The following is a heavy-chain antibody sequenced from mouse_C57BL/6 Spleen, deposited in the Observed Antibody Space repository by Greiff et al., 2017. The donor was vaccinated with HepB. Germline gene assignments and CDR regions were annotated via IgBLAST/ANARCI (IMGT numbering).Heavy chain of an antibody. CDR3: TTWGTTVVATYAMDY. Sequence: EVQLQQSGAELVRPGASVKLSCTASGFNIKDDYMHWVKQRPEQGLEWIGWFDPENGDTEYASKFQGKATITADTSSNTAYLQLSSLTSEDTAVYYCTTWGTTVVATYAMDYWGQGTSVTVSS. CDR1: GFNIKDDY. CDR2: FDPENGDT. V-gene: IGHV14-4*01. J-gene: IGHJ4*01. D-gene: IGHD1-1*01.